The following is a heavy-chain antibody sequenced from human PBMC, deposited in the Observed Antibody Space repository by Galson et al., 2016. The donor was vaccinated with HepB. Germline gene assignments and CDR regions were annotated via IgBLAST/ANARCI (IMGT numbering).Heavy chain of an antibody. CDR3: ARDHHEVTKFFYFGMDV. CDR2: ISGYNAKT. V-gene: IGHV1-18*01. Sequence: SVKVSCKASGYTFIHYGISWVRQAPGQGLEWMGWISGYNAKTKSAQKFQGRVAMTTDTSTRTAYLELSNLTSDDSAVYYCARDHHEVTKFFYFGMDVWGKGTTVTVSS. CDR1: GYTFIHYG. D-gene: IGHD4-17*01. J-gene: IGHJ6*04.